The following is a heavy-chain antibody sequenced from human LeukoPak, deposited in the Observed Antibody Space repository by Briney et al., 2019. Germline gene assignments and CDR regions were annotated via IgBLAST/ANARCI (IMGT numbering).Heavy chain of an antibody. J-gene: IGHJ6*03. CDR1: GGTFSSYA. CDR3: ARGHNAMVRGPPYYYYYYMDV. CDR2: IIPIFGTA. V-gene: IGHV1-69*05. D-gene: IGHD3-10*01. Sequence: AASVKVSCKASGGTFSSYAISWVRQAPGQGLEWMGGIIPIFGTANYAQKFQGRVTITTDESTSTAYMELSSLRSEDTAVYYCARGHNAMVRGPPYYYYYYMDVWGKGTTVTVSS.